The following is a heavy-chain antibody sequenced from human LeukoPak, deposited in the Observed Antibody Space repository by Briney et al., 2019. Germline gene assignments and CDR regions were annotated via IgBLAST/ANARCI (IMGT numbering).Heavy chain of an antibody. CDR2: ISGSGGST. J-gene: IGHJ4*02. CDR3: AKDNDNLGIFDY. Sequence: PGGSLRLSCAASGFTFSIYAMSWVRQAPGKGLEWVSAISGSGGSTYYADSVKGRFTISRDNSKNTLYLQMNSLRAEDTAVCYCAKDNDNLGIFDYWGQGTLVTVSS. D-gene: IGHD7-27*01. CDR1: GFTFSIYA. V-gene: IGHV3-23*01.